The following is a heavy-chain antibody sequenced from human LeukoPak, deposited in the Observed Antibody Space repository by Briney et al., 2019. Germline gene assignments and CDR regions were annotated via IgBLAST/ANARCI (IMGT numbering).Heavy chain of an antibody. Sequence: LTCXXSXXXMTXXHXXWXRQTPGKGLEWIGYVFDSGRTKVNPSLKSRVTLSADTSKNQLSLRLSSVTAADTAMYYCTTIKRGDIFGYFDFWGQGILVTVSS. V-gene: IGHV4-59*01. CDR1: XXXMTXXH. D-gene: IGHD5-18*01. CDR2: VFDSGRT. CDR3: TTIKRGDIFGYFDF. J-gene: IGHJ4*02.